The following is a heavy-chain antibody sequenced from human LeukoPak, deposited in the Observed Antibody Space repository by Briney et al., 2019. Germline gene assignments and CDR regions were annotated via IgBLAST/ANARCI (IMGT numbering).Heavy chain of an antibody. D-gene: IGHD1-26*01. CDR1: GYTFTDYY. CDR2: VDPEDGET. J-gene: IGHJ4*02. V-gene: IGHV1-69-2*01. CDR3: ARASGPFDY. Sequence: GASVKISCKASGYTFTDYYMHWVQQAPGKGLEWMGRVDPEDGETIYAEKFQGRVTITADTSTDTAYMELSSLRSEDTAVYYCARASGPFDYWGQGTLVTVSS.